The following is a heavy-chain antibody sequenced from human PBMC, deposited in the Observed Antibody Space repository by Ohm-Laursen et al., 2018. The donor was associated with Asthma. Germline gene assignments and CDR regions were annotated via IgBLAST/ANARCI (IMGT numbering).Heavy chain of an antibody. J-gene: IGHJ4*02. Sequence: GASVKVSCKASGYTFTSYYMHWVRQAPGQGLEWMGIINPSGGSTSYAQKFQGRVTMTRDTSTSTVYMELSSLRSEDTAVYYCARDRHDSRTKEYYFDYWGQGTLVTVSS. CDR3: ARDRHDSRTKEYYFDY. D-gene: IGHD3-22*01. CDR2: INPSGGST. CDR1: GYTFTSYY. V-gene: IGHV1-46*03.